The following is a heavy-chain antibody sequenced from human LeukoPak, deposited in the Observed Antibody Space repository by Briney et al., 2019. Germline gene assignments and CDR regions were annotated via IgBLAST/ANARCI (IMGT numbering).Heavy chain of an antibody. J-gene: IGHJ4*02. CDR3: ARGLPGDYDFWSGPEGY. V-gene: IGHV1-18*01. CDR1: GYTFTSYG. CDR2: ISAYNGNT. D-gene: IGHD3-3*01. Sequence: ASVKVSCKTSGYTFTSYGINWVRQAPGQGLEWMGWISAYNGNTNYAQKFQGRVTITADKSTSTAYMELSSLRSEDTAVYYCARGLPGDYDFWSGPEGYWGQGTLVTVSS.